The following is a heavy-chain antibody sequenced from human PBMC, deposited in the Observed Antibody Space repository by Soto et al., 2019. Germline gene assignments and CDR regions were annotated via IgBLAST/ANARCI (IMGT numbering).Heavy chain of an antibody. J-gene: IGHJ6*02. CDR2: ISIYQNYK. CDR1: GYFFTSYG. V-gene: IGHV1-18*04. Sequence: ASVKVSCKASGYFFTSYGISWVRLAPGEGLEWMGWISIYQNYKHSVQKFQGRITLTADTSTTTAYMELRSLTSDDTAVYYCARNWSASGMDVWGQGTTVTRLL. CDR3: ARNWSASGMDV. D-gene: IGHD1-1*01.